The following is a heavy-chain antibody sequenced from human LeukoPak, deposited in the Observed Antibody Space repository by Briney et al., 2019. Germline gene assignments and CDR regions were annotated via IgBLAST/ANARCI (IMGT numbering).Heavy chain of an antibody. Sequence: SVTVSFKASGYTFTIYAISWVRQAPGQGREWMGRIIPILGITNSAQKFQGRVTITADKSTTTAYMELSSLRSEDTAVYYCARGGDCSGGSCYHYWGQGTLVTVSS. D-gene: IGHD2-15*01. J-gene: IGHJ4*02. CDR1: GYTFTIYA. CDR2: IIPILGIT. V-gene: IGHV1-69*04. CDR3: ARGGDCSGGSCYHY.